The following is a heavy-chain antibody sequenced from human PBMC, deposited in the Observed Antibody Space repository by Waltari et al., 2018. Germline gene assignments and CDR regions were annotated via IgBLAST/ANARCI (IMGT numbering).Heavy chain of an antibody. CDR3: ARSPSWDYYYGMDV. D-gene: IGHD1-26*01. CDR2: ISYDGSNK. Sequence: QVQLVESGGGVVQPGRSLRLYCAASGFTFSSYAMHWVRQAPGKGLEWVAVISYDGSNKYYADSVKGRFTISRDNSKNTLYLQMNSLRAEDTAVYYCARSPSWDYYYGMDVWGQGTTVTVSS. V-gene: IGHV3-30-3*01. J-gene: IGHJ6*02. CDR1: GFTFSSYA.